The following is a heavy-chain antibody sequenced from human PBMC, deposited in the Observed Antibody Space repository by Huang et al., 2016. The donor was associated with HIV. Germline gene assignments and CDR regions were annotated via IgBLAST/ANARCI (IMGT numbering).Heavy chain of an antibody. V-gene: IGHV4-39*01. Sequence: QLQLQESGPGLVKPSETLPLTCTVSGDSISSGNYWAWIRQPPGKGLEWIGSIHYSGTTYYNPSLKSRVTISVDTSKNQFSLKLSSGTAADTAVYYCARLLSSDYYQFDFWGQGTLVTVSS. CDR1: GDSISSGNY. CDR3: ARLLSSDYYQFDF. J-gene: IGHJ4*02. D-gene: IGHD3-22*01. CDR2: IHYSGTT.